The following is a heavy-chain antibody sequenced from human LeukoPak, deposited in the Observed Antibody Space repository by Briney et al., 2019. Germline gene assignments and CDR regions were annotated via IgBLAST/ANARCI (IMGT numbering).Heavy chain of an antibody. D-gene: IGHD4-23*01. V-gene: IGHV1-24*01. Sequence: ASVKVSCKVSGYTLTELSMHWVRQAPGKGLEWMGGVDPEDGETIYAQRFLGRVNMTEDTSADTAYMELSSLRSEDTAVYYCAADTGVLLNSWGQGTLVTVSS. J-gene: IGHJ4*02. CDR3: AADTGVLLNS. CDR2: VDPEDGET. CDR1: GYTLTELS.